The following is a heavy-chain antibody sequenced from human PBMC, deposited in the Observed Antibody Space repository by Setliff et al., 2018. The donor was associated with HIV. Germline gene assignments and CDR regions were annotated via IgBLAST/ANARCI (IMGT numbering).Heavy chain of an antibody. J-gene: IGHJ6*03. CDR1: GGSISSYY. CDR2: IYYSGST. CDR3: ARQITMVRGVYQPYYYYYMDV. V-gene: IGHV4-59*08. Sequence: SETLSLTCTVSGGSISSYYWSWIRQPPGKGLEWIGYIYYSGSTNYSPSLKSRVTISVDTSKNQFSLKLSSVTAADTAVYYCARQITMVRGVYQPYYYYYMDVWGKGTTVTSP. D-gene: IGHD3-10*01.